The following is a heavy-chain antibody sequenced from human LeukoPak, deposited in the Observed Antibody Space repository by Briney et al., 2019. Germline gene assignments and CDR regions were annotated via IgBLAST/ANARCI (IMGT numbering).Heavy chain of an antibody. CDR1: GGTFSSDA. Sequence: SVKVSCKASGGTFSSDAISWVRQAPGQGLEWMGGIIPIFGTANYAQKFQGRVTITTDESTSTAYMELSSLRSEDTAVYYCARRKQSYYYDSSGYYYVFDYWGQGTLVTVSS. D-gene: IGHD3-22*01. CDR3: ARRKQSYYYDSSGYYYVFDY. V-gene: IGHV1-69*05. J-gene: IGHJ4*02. CDR2: IIPIFGTA.